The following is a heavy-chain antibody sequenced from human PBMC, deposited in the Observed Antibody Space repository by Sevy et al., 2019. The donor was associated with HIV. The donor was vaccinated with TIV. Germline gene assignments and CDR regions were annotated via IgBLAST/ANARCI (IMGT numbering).Heavy chain of an antibody. CDR2: IGTLHDT. D-gene: IGHD3-10*01. J-gene: IGHJ3*02. CDR3: ARGHGGNGPGKDDAFDI. CDR1: GFTFSRYD. V-gene: IGHV3-13*01. Sequence: GGSLRLSCAASGFTFSRYDMHWVRQVTGKGLEWVAAIGTLHDTYYADSVKGRLTISRESATKSLFLQMNSLRDGDTAVYYCARGHGGNGPGKDDAFDIWGQGTMVTVSS.